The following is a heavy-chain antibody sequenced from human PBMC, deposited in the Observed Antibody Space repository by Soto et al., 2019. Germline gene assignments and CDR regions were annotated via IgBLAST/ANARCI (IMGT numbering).Heavy chain of an antibody. CDR1: GVSIISYY. CDR3: ARDLAPSIAARRGFDP. D-gene: IGHD6-6*01. V-gene: IGHV4-59*01. CDR2: IYYSGST. J-gene: IGHJ5*02. Sequence: PSETLSLTCTVSGVSIISYYWSWIRQPPGKGLEWIGYIYYSGSTNYNPSLKSRVTISVDTSKNQFSLKLSSVTAADTAVYYCARDLAPSIAARRGFDPWGQGTLVTVSS.